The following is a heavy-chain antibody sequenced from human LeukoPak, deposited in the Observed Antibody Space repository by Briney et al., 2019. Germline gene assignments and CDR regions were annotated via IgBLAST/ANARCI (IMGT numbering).Heavy chain of an antibody. J-gene: IGHJ1*01. Sequence: GGSLRLSCAASGFTFSSYAMSWVRQAPGKGLEWVSAISGSGGSTYYADSVKGRFTISRDNSKNTLYLQMNSLRAEDTAVYYRAKVTSTYYYDSSGSYFQHWGQGTLVTVSS. D-gene: IGHD3-22*01. CDR1: GFTFSSYA. V-gene: IGHV3-23*01. CDR3: AKVTSTYYYDSSGSYFQH. CDR2: ISGSGGST.